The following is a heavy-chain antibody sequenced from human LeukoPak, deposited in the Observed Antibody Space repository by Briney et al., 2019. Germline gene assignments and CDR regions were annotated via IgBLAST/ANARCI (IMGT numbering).Heavy chain of an antibody. CDR3: ARTPYTRSWYGWFDP. J-gene: IGHJ5*02. D-gene: IGHD6-13*01. CDR2: INTDGSST. Sequence: PGGSLRLSCAASGCTFSRYWMHWVRQAPGKGLVWVSHINTDGSSTNYADSVKGRFTISRDNAKNTLYLQMNSLRAEDTAVYYCARTPYTRSWYGWFDPWGQGTLVTVSS. CDR1: GCTFSRYW. V-gene: IGHV3-74*01.